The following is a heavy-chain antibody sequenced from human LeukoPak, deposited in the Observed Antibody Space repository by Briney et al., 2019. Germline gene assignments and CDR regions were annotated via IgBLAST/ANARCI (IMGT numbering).Heavy chain of an antibody. D-gene: IGHD3-22*01. CDR1: GFSVSSNY. V-gene: IGHV3-53*01. J-gene: IGHJ4*02. CDR3: ARGRWSSSGYQDY. Sequence: GGSLRLSCAASGFSVSSNYMTWVRQAPGKGLECVSVIYGGGNTYYADSVGGRFTISGDNSKNTLYLQMNSLRVEDTAMYYCARGRWSSSGYQDYWGRGTLVTVSS. CDR2: IYGGGNT.